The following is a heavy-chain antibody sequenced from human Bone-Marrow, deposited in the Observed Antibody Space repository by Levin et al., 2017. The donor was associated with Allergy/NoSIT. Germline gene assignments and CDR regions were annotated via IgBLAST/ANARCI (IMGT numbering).Heavy chain of an antibody. V-gene: IGHV3-30*18. D-gene: IGHD1-26*01. CDR2: ITSDGSNK. J-gene: IGHJ4*02. Sequence: SCAASGFSFSTYGIQWVRQAPGKGLEWVALITSDGSNKYYADPVKGRFTISRDNSKNTVNLQMNSLRAEDTAVYYCAKGGDFDYWGLGTVVTVSS. CDR1: GFSFSTYG. CDR3: AKGGDFDY.